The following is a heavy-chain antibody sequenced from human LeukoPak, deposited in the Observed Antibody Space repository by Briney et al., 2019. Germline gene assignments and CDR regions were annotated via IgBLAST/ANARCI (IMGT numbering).Heavy chain of an antibody. CDR1: GGSISSYY. Sequence: SETLSLTCTVSGGSISSYYWSWIRQPPGKGLEWIGYIYYSGSTNYNPSLKSRVTISVDASKNQFSLKLSSVTAADTAVYYCARHGGYCSSTSCLRYYYYYYMDVWGKGTTVTISS. CDR2: IYYSGST. D-gene: IGHD2-2*01. V-gene: IGHV4-59*08. CDR3: ARHGGYCSSTSCLRYYYYYYMDV. J-gene: IGHJ6*03.